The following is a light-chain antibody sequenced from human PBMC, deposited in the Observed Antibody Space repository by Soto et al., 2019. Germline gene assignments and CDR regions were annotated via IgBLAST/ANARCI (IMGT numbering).Light chain of an antibody. V-gene: IGLV1-44*01. CDR1: SSNIGSNP. Sequence: QAVVTQPPSASGTPGQRVTISCSGSSSNIGSNPVQWYQQLPGAAPKLLIYRDNHRPSGVPDRFSGSKSGTSASLAITGLQSEDEADYHCATWEDTMYGPVFGGGTKVTVL. J-gene: IGLJ3*02. CDR3: ATWEDTMYGPV. CDR2: RDN.